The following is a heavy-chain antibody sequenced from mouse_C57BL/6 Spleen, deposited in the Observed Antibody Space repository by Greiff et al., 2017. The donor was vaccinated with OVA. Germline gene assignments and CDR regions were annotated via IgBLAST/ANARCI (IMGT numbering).Heavy chain of an antibody. CDR3: ARGGSSGYVDY. Sequence: VQLQQPGAELVMPGASVKLSCKASGYTFTSYWMHWVKQRPGQGLEWIGKIDPSDSYTNYNQKFKGKSTLTVDKSSSTAYMQLSSLTSEDSAVYYCARGGSSGYVDYWGQGTTLTVSS. V-gene: IGHV1-69*01. CDR2: IDPSDSYT. J-gene: IGHJ2*01. CDR1: GYTFTSYW. D-gene: IGHD3-2*02.